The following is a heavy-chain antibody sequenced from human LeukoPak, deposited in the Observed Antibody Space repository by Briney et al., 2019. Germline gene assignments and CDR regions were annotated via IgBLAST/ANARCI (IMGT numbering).Heavy chain of an antibody. J-gene: IGHJ4*02. CDR3: AKDSMVRGVIIPI. Sequence: GGSLRLSCAASGFTFSSYAMSWVRRAPGKGLEWVSAISGSAVDTWYADSVKGRFTISRDNSKDTLYLQMNSLRAEDTAVYYCAKDSMVRGVIIPIWGQGTLVTVSS. V-gene: IGHV3-23*01. CDR2: ISGSAVDT. CDR1: GFTFSSYA. D-gene: IGHD3-10*01.